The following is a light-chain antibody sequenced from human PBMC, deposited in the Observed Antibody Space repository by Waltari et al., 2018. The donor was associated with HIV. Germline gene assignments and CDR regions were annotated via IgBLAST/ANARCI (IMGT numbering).Light chain of an antibody. Sequence: DIQLTQSPSSLSASVGDRVTIPCRASQSISSYLNWYQQKPGKAPKLVIYAASSLQSGVPSRFSGSGSGTDFTLTISSLQPEDFATYYCQQSYSILPTFGQGTKVEIK. CDR3: QQSYSILPT. CDR1: QSISSY. J-gene: IGKJ1*01. V-gene: IGKV1-39*01. CDR2: AAS.